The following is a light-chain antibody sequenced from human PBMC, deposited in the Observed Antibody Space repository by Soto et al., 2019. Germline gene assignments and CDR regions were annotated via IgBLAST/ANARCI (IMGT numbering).Light chain of an antibody. CDR3: LAGT. Sequence: EIVLTQSPATLSLSPGERATLSCRASQSVSRYLAWYQQKPGQAPRKQQKPGQAPRLLIYDASNSATAIPARFSGSGSGTDFALTLSSLEPEDFAVYYCLAGTFGQGTRLEIK. J-gene: IGKJ5*01. V-gene: IGKV3-11*01. CDR2: DAS. CDR1: QSVSRY.